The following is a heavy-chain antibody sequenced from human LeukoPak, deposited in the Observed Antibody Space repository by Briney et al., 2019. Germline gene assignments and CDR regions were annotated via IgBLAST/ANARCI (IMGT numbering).Heavy chain of an antibody. D-gene: IGHD3-3*01. CDR1: GYNFVGYY. CDR2: INPRDGET. V-gene: IGHV1-2*06. CDR3: GRDWELRFHQGGLDY. Sequence: ASVKVSCKASGYNFVGYYIHWVRQAPGQGLGWMGRINPRDGETNFAQKFQGRVTMTSDTSISTAYMELSGLRSDDTAVYYCGRDWELRFHQGGLDYWGQGALVTVSS. J-gene: IGHJ4*02.